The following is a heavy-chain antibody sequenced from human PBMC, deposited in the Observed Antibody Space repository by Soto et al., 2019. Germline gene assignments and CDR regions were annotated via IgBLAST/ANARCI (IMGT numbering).Heavy chain of an antibody. J-gene: IGHJ6*02. CDR1: GGSFSGYY. V-gene: IGHV4-34*01. CDR3: ARVLFLGVGYYYGMDV. CDR2: INHSGST. Sequence: WETLSLTCAVYGGSFSGYYWSWIRQPPGKGLEWIGEINHSGSTNYNPSLKSRVTISVDTSKNQFSLKLSSVTAADTAVYYCARVLFLGVGYYYGMDVWGQGTTVTVSS.